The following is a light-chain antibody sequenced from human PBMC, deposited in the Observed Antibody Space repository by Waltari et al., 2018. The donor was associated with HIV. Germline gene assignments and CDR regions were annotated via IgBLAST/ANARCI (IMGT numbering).Light chain of an antibody. Sequence: QSALPQPASVSGSHGQSITISCTGTSGDVGTSNIFSWYQLQPGTAPKVMIYEVNKRPSGVSTRFSGSKSGNTASLTISGLQAEDEGHYFCCSFTGGSTWVFGGGNK. CDR2: EVN. J-gene: IGLJ3*02. CDR3: CSFTGGSTWV. CDR1: SGDVGTSNI. V-gene: IGLV2-23*02.